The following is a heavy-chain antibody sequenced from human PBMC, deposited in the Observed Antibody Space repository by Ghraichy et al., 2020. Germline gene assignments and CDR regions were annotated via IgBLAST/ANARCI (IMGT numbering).Heavy chain of an antibody. CDR1: GGSISSYY. J-gene: IGHJ2*01. CDR3: ARATRFHWYFAL. CDR2: IDFSGGS. V-gene: IGHV4-59*01. Sequence: SETLSLTCTVSGGSISSYYWSWLRQPPGKGLEWIGNIDFSGGSKYSPSLTSRVTISVDTSKNQFSLKLDSVTAADTAVYYCARATRFHWYFALWGRGSLVTVSS.